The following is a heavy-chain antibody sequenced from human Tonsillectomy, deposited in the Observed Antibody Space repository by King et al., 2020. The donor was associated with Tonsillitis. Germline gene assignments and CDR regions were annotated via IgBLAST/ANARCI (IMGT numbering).Heavy chain of an antibody. V-gene: IGHV3-23*04. CDR1: GFTFRSYA. J-gene: IGHJ4*02. D-gene: IGHD3-3*01. Sequence: VQLVESGGGLVHPGGSLRLSCAASGFTFRSYAMSWVRQAPGKGLEWVSVISGSGGSTYYADSVKGRVTISRDNSKNTLYLQMNSLRAEDTAVYYCANGGGFTIFWYWGQGTLVTVSS. CDR3: ANGGGFTIFWY. CDR2: ISGSGGST.